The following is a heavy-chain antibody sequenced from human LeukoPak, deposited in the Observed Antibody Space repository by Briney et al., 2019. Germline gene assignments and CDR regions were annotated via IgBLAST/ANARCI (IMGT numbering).Heavy chain of an antibody. CDR1: GFTFSSYA. Sequence: TGRSLRLSCAASGFTFSSYAMHCVRQAPGKGLEWVAVISYDGSNKYYADSVKGRFTISRDNSKNTLYLQMNSLRAEDTAVYYCARSTVTQERYFDYWGQGTLVTVPS. CDR3: ARSTVTQERYFDY. CDR2: ISYDGSNK. J-gene: IGHJ4*02. D-gene: IGHD4-17*01. V-gene: IGHV3-30*04.